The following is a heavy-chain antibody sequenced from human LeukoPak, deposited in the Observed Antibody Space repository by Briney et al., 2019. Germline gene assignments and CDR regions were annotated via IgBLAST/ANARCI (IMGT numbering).Heavy chain of an antibody. D-gene: IGHD3-9*01. CDR3: AREFDYYYDSGYSEAL. J-gene: IGHJ4*02. Sequence: GASVKVSCKVSGYTFTKYGIIWVRQAPGQGLEWMGWVTSHTDTTNYAPNLRGRVTITKDTSTSTAYMELRSLRSDDTAVYFCAREFDYYYDSGYSEALWGQGTLATVSS. V-gene: IGHV1-18*01. CDR1: GYTFTKYG. CDR2: VTSHTDTT.